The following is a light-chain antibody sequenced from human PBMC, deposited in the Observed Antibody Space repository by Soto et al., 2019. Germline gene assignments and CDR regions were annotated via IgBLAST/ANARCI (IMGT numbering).Light chain of an antibody. V-gene: IGLV1-47*01. Sequence: QSVLRQPPSASGTPGQSVTISCSGSTSNIGSSSVYWYQQLPGTAPKVFIYENNRRPSGVPDRFSGSKSGTSASLDISGLRSEDEADYYCATWDDSLSGPVFGGGTKLTVL. J-gene: IGLJ2*01. CDR3: ATWDDSLSGPV. CDR2: ENN. CDR1: TSNIGSSS.